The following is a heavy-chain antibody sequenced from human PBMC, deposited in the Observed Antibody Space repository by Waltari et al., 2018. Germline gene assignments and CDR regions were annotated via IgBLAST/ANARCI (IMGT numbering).Heavy chain of an antibody. CDR1: GYSIRSGYY. D-gene: IGHD6-19*01. CDR2: IYHSGST. J-gene: IGHJ5*02. V-gene: IGHV4-38-2*01. Sequence: QVQLQESGPGLVKPSETLSLTCAVSGYSIRSGYYWGWIRQLPGKGLEWIGSIYHSGSTYYNPSLKSRVTISVDTSKNQFSLKLSSVTAADTAVYYCARGKLIAVADSNWFDPWGQGTLVTVSS. CDR3: ARGKLIAVADSNWFDP.